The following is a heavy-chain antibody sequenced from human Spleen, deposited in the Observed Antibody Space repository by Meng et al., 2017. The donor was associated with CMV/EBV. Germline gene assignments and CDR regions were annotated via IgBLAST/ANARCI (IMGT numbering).Heavy chain of an antibody. V-gene: IGHV3-21*01. Sequence: GESLKIPCAASGFTFSSFTMNWVRQAPGKGLEWISSISSSSSYIYYADSVKGRFTISRDNSKNTLYLQMNSLRAEDTAVYYCATGGTKDFWSGYYSYYYGMDVWGQGTTVTVSS. CDR2: ISSSSSYI. CDR3: ATGGTKDFWSGYYSYYYGMDV. J-gene: IGHJ6*02. CDR1: GFTFSSFT. D-gene: IGHD3-3*01.